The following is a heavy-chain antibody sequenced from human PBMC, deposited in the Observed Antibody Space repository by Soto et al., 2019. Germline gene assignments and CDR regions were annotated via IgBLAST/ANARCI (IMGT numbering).Heavy chain of an antibody. CDR1: GDSIRDGGYY. Sequence: SETLSLTCTVSGDSIRDGGYYWAWIRQRPGQGLEWMGYIYFTGKANYNPSLENRLTMSVDMSRRQLYLRLTSVTAADTAVYFCAKDPSPQPIPAITPGWFDPWGQGIAVTVSS. V-gene: IGHV4-31*03. CDR3: AKDPSPQPIPAITPGWFDP. D-gene: IGHD1-20*01. CDR2: IYFTGKA. J-gene: IGHJ5*02.